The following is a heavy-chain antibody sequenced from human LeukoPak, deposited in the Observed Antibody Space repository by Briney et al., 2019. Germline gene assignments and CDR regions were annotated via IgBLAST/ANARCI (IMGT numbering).Heavy chain of an antibody. CDR2: INHSGST. V-gene: IGHV4-34*01. Sequence: SETLSLTCAVYGGSFSGYYWSWIRQPPGKGLEWIGEINHSGSTNYNPSLKSRVTISVDTYKNQFSLKLSSVTAADTAVYYCAGNYYGSGSYYSEDRYWGQGTLVTVSS. J-gene: IGHJ4*02. CDR3: AGNYYGSGSYYSEDRY. CDR1: GGSFSGYY. D-gene: IGHD3-10*01.